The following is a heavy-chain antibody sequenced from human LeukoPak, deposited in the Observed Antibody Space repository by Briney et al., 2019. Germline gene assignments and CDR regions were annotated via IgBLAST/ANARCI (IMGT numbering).Heavy chain of an antibody. D-gene: IGHD5-24*01. CDR1: GDSVVSNSTA. Sequence: SQTLSLTCVISGDSVVSNSTACDWIRQSPSRGLEWLGRTYYRSKWYNDYAVSVKSRIIINPDTSKNQFSLQLNSVTPEDTAVYYCARGGQGDGYSADEAFDVWGQGTMVTVS. V-gene: IGHV6-1*01. J-gene: IGHJ3*01. CDR2: TYYRSKWYN. CDR3: ARGGQGDGYSADEAFDV.